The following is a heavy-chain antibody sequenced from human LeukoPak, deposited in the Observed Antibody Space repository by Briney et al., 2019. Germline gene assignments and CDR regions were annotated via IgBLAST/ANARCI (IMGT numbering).Heavy chain of an antibody. D-gene: IGHD3-9*01. CDR2: MSAYNGNT. V-gene: IGHV1-18*01. Sequence: ASVKVSCKASGYTFTSYGISWVRQAPEQGLEWMGWMSAYNGNTNYAQKLQGRVTMTTDTSTSTAYMELRSLRSDDTVVYYCARDLPTVLRYFDYWCQGTLVTVSS. J-gene: IGHJ4*02. CDR1: GYTFTSYG. CDR3: ARDLPTVLRYFDY.